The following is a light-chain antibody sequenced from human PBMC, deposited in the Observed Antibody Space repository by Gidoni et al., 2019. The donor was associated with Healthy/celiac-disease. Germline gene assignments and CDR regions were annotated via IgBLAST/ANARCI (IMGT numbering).Light chain of an antibody. CDR1: QSISSW. J-gene: IGKJ3*01. V-gene: IGKV1-5*01. Sequence: DIHMTQSPSTLSASGGDRVTITCRASQSISSWLAWYQQKPGKAPKLLIYDASSLESGVPSRFSGSGSGTEFTLTISSLQPDDFATYYCQQYNSPFTFGPGTKVDIK. CDR2: DAS. CDR3: QQYNSPFT.